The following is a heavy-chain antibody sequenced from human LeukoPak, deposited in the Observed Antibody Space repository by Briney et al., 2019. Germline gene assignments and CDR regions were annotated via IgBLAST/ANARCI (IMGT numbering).Heavy chain of an antibody. CDR1: GGSFSGYY. CDR2: IYHSGST. V-gene: IGHV4-34*01. Sequence: PSETLSLTCAVYGGSFSGYYWSWIRQPPGKGLEWIGEIYHSGSTNYNPSLKSRVTISVDKSKNQLSLNLSSVTAADTAVYYCARSPRSYYFDYWGQGTLVTVSS. J-gene: IGHJ4*02. CDR3: ARSPRSYYFDY. D-gene: IGHD6-6*01.